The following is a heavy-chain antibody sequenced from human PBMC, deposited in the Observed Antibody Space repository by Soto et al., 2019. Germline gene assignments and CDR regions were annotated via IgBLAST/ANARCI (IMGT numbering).Heavy chain of an antibody. J-gene: IGHJ6*03. D-gene: IGHD2-2*01. CDR3: ARTYLTDIVVVPASKDYMDV. Sequence: PSETLSLTCTVSGGSISSSSSSWGWIRQPPGKGLEWLGIISYSGSTYYSPSPKSRVTISVDASKNLFSLKLSSVTAADTAVYYCARTYLTDIVVVPASKDYMDVWGKGTTVTVSS. V-gene: IGHV4-39*01. CDR1: GGSISSSSSS. CDR2: ISYSGST.